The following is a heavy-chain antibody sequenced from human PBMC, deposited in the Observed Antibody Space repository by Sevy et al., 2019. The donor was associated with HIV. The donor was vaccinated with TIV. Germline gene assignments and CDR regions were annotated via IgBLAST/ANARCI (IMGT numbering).Heavy chain of an antibody. CDR2: IKQDGSEK. D-gene: IGHD3-3*01. J-gene: IGHJ4*02. CDR1: GFTFSSYW. V-gene: IGHV3-7*01. CDR3: AREPYYDFWSGYN. Sequence: GGSLRLSCAASGFTFSSYWMSWVRQAPGKGLEWVANIKQDGSEKYYVDSVKGRFTISRDNAKNSLYLQMNSLRAEDTAGYYCAREPYYDFWSGYNWGQGTLVTVSS.